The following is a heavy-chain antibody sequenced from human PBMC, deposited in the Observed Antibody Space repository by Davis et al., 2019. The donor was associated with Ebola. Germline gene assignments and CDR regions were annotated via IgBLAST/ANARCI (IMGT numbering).Heavy chain of an antibody. Sequence: GESLKISCKDSGNSFNTHWIGWVRQMPGKGLEWMGIISTGDSDTRYSPSFRGQVTISADKSIKTAFLQWSSLKASDTAMYYCAARRRTITGMDDGFDIWGQGTMVTVSS. J-gene: IGHJ3*02. D-gene: IGHD1-20*01. CDR1: GNSFNTHW. CDR3: AARRRTITGMDDGFDI. V-gene: IGHV5-51*01. CDR2: ISTGDSDT.